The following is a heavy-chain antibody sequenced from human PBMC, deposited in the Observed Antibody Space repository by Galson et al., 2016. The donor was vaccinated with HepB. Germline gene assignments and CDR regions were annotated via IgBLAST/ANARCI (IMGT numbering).Heavy chain of an antibody. CDR2: VKQDGSEK. Sequence: SLRLSCAASGFSIGRYWMSWVRQAPGKGLEWVGNVKQDGSEKYYMHSVRGRFSTSRDNAKNTVYLQMSSLRAEDTGVYYCAREIPAVSMGYSFDSWGQGILVTVSS. D-gene: IGHD3-10*01. CDR1: GFSIGRYW. V-gene: IGHV3-7*01. CDR3: AREIPAVSMGYSFDS. J-gene: IGHJ4*02.